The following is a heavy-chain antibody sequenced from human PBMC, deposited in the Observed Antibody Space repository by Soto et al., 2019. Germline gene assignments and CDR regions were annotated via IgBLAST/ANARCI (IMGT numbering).Heavy chain of an antibody. J-gene: IGHJ4*02. Sequence: ASVKVSCKASGYTFTSYDINWVRQATGQRLEWMGWINANSGNTEYSQKFQGRVTITRDTSASTAYMELSSLRSEDTAVYYCARSEVTIVGNFDYWGQGTLVTVSS. D-gene: IGHD3-22*01. CDR2: INANSGNT. V-gene: IGHV1-3*01. CDR1: GYTFTSYD. CDR3: ARSEVTIVGNFDY.